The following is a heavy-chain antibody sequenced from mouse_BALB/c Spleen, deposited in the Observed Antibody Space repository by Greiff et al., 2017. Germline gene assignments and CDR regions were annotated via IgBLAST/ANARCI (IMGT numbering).Heavy chain of an antibody. Sequence: EVKLMESGGGLVKPGGSLKLSCAASGFTFSDYYMCWVRQTPEKRLEWVATISDGGSYTYYPDSVKGRFTISRDNAKNNLYLQMSSLKSEDTAMYYCARDSYGPFAYWGQGTLVTVSA. CDR3: ARDSYGPFAY. D-gene: IGHD1-1*02. CDR2: ISDGGSYT. J-gene: IGHJ3*01. V-gene: IGHV5-4*02. CDR1: GFTFSDYY.